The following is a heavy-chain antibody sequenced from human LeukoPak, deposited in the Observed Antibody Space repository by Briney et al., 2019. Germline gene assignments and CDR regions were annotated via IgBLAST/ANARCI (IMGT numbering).Heavy chain of an antibody. J-gene: IGHJ6*03. V-gene: IGHV4-39*07. CDR3: ARLGYCSGGSCYYYYYMDV. D-gene: IGHD2-15*01. CDR1: GGYISSSSYY. CDR2: IYDSENT. Sequence: SETLSLTCTVSGGYISSSSYYWGWIRQPPGKGLEWIGSIYDSENTYYNPSLKSRVTISVDTSKNQFSLKLSSVTAADTAVYYCARLGYCSGGSCYYYYYMDVWGKGTTVTVSS.